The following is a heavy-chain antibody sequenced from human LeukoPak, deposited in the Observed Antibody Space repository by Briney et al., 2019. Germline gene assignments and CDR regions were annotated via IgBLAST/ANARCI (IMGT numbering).Heavy chain of an antibody. CDR2: ISCSGST. CDR3: GRSDGYNFNF. D-gene: IGHD5-24*01. Sequence: SETLSLTCAVSGGSISSGDYYWSWIRQPPGKGLEWIGYISCSGSTYYNPSLKSRVAISIDTSKSQFSLKLSSVTAADTAVYYCGRSDGYNFNFWGQGTLVTVSS. CDR1: GGSISSGDYY. J-gene: IGHJ4*02. V-gene: IGHV4-30-4*01.